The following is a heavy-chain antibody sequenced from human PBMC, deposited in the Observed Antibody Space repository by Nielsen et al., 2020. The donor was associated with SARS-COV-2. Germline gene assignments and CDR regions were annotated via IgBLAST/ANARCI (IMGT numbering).Heavy chain of an antibody. D-gene: IGHD3-22*01. CDR1: GYTFTGYY. V-gene: IGHV1-2*06. Sequence: ASVKVSCKASGYTFTGYYMHWVRQAPGQGLEWMGRINPNSGGTNYAQKFQGRVTMTRDTSISTAYMELSRLRSDDTAVYYCARVHDSSGYYYEWSVWGQGTLVTVSS. J-gene: IGHJ4*02. CDR2: INPNSGGT. CDR3: ARVHDSSGYYYEWSV.